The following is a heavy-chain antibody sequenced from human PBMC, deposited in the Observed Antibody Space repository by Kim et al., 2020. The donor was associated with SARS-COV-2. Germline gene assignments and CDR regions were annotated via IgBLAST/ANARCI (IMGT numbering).Heavy chain of an antibody. V-gene: IGHV3-7*03. D-gene: IGHD6-25*01. Sequence: SGKYDVDSVKGRFTISRDNAKNSLYLQMNSLRAEDTAVYYCARDRRLHPKWGQGTLVTVSS. CDR3: ARDRRLHPK. CDR2: SGK. J-gene: IGHJ4*02.